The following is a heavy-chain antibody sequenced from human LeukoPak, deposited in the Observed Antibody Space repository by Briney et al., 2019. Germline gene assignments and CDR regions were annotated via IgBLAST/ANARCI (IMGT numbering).Heavy chain of an antibody. Sequence: GGSLRLSCAASGFTFSSYAMSWVRQAPGKGLEGVSAISGSGGSTYYADSVKGRFTISRDNSKNTLYLQMNSLRAEDTAVYYCARDARDGYGGNPFDYWGQGTLVTVSS. CDR1: GFTFSSYA. D-gene: IGHD4-23*01. CDR2: ISGSGGST. J-gene: IGHJ4*02. V-gene: IGHV3-23*01. CDR3: ARDARDGYGGNPFDY.